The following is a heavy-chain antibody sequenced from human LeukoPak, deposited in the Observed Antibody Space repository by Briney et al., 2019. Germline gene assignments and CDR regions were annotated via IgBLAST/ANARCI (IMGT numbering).Heavy chain of an antibody. Sequence: PSETLSLTCAVYGGSFSGYYWSWIRQPPGKGLEWIGEINHSGSTNYNPSLKSRVTISVDTSKNQFSLKLSSVTAADTAVYYCARAGPRELYIVVVPAAIRHWFDPWGQGTLVTVSS. J-gene: IGHJ5*02. D-gene: IGHD2-2*02. CDR3: ARAGPRELYIVVVPAAIRHWFDP. V-gene: IGHV4-34*01. CDR1: GGSFSGYY. CDR2: INHSGST.